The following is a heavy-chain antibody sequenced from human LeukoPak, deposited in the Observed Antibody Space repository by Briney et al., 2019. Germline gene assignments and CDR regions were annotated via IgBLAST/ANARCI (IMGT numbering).Heavy chain of an antibody. CDR3: IRGIGPNRFDP. CDR1: GFTFSGSA. V-gene: IGHV3-73*01. Sequence: GGSLRLSCAASGFTFSGSAMHWVRQASGKGLEWVGRIRSKANSYATAYAASGKGRFTIARDDSKNTAYLQMNSLKTEDTAVYYCIRGIGPNRFDPWGQGTLVTVSS. CDR2: IRSKANSYAT. J-gene: IGHJ5*02. D-gene: IGHD2-21*01.